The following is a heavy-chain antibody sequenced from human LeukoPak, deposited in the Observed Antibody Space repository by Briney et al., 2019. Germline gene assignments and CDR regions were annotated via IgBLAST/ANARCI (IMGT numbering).Heavy chain of an antibody. Sequence: GGSLRLSCAASGFTFSSYAMSWVRQAPGKGLEWVSAISGSGGSTYYADSVKGRITISRDNSKNTLYLQMISLRAEDTAVYYCAKLGGDSLPSAVWWFDPWGQGALVTVSS. D-gene: IGHD4-17*01. CDR3: AKLGGDSLPSAVWWFDP. V-gene: IGHV3-23*01. CDR1: GFTFSSYA. CDR2: ISGSGGST. J-gene: IGHJ5*02.